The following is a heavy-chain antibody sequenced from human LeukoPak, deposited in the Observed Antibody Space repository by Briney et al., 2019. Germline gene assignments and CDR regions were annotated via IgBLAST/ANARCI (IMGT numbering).Heavy chain of an antibody. J-gene: IGHJ4*02. Sequence: GSLRLSCAASGFTFSSYSMNWVRQAPGKGLEWVSSISSSSSYIYYADSVKGRFTISRDNAKNSLYLQMNSLRAEDTAVYYCARGSSTSCYFPFDYWGQGTLVTVSS. V-gene: IGHV3-21*01. CDR1: GFTFSSYS. CDR3: ARGSSTSCYFPFDY. CDR2: ISSSSSYI. D-gene: IGHD2-2*01.